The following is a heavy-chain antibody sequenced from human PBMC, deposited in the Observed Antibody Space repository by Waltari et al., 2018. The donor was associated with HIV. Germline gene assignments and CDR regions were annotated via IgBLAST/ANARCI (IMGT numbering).Heavy chain of an antibody. J-gene: IGHJ3*01. CDR2: IKPDGSQS. D-gene: IGHD1-20*01. V-gene: IGHV3-7*01. CDR3: ASAGWYNDFDV. Sequence: EVQVVESGGDLVQPGGSLRLSCAASGFPFSRFWMSWARQAPGKGLQWVATIKPDGSQSYYVDSVRGRFTISKDNAKASLSLQMNSLRGEDTGFYFCASAGWYNDFDVWGQGTMVIVSS. CDR1: GFPFSRFW.